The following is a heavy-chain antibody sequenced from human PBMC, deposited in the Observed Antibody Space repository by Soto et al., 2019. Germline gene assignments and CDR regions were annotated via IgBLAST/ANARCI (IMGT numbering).Heavy chain of an antibody. V-gene: IGHV4-30-2*01. J-gene: IGHJ4*02. CDR1: GGSISSGGYS. CDR2: IYHSGSP. CDR3: AREGAHFSIYY. D-gene: IGHD3-3*02. Sequence: PSETLSLTCAVSGGSISSGGYSWSWIQQPPGKGLEWIGYIYHSGSPYYNPSLKSRVTISVDRSKNQFSLKLSSVTAADTAVDYCAREGAHFSIYYWGQGTLVTVSS.